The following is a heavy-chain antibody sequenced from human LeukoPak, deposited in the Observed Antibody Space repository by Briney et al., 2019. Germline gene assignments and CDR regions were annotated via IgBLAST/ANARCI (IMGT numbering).Heavy chain of an antibody. CDR2: IRSKAYGGTT. CDR1: GFTFSDYY. Sequence: GGSLRLSCVASGFTFSDYYMSWIRQAPGKGLEWVGFIRSKAYGGTTEYAASVKGRFIISRDDSKSIAYLQMNSLKTEDTAVYYCTSLDILTGYAIWGQGTMVTVSS. D-gene: IGHD3-9*01. CDR3: TSLDILTGYAI. J-gene: IGHJ3*02. V-gene: IGHV3-49*03.